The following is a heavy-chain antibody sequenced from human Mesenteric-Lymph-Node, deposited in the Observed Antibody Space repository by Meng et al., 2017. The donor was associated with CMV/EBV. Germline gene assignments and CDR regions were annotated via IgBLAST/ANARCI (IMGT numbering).Heavy chain of an antibody. V-gene: IGHV3-30*02. CDR1: GFTFSSYG. CDR2: IRYDGTNK. Sequence: GGSLRLSCAASGFTFSSYGMHWVRQAPGKGLEWVAFIRYDGTNKYYTDSVKGRFTISRDNSKNTLYLQMNSLRAEDTAVYYCATGISVFGGIFTDHWGQGTLVTVSS. D-gene: IGHD3-3*01. J-gene: IGHJ1*01. CDR3: ATGISVFGGIFTDH.